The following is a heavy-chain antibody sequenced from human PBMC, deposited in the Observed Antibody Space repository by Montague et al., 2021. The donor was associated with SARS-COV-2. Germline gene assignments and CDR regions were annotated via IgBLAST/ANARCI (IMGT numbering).Heavy chain of an antibody. V-gene: IGHV4-59*08. D-gene: IGHD6-19*01. CDR2: IHYTGSA. Sequence: SETLSLTCTVSGGSIDNYYWSWIRQPPEKGPVWIAFIHYTGSANYNPSLKSRATISVDPYKNQCSLKLTSVTAADAALYYCARHLAVGTSGFDIWGQGTMVTVSS. J-gene: IGHJ3*02. CDR1: GGSIDNYY. CDR3: ARHLAVGTSGFDI.